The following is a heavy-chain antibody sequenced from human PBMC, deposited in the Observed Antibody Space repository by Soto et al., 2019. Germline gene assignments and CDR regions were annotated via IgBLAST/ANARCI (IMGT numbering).Heavy chain of an antibody. D-gene: IGHD2-2*01. CDR2: FRSSGDDGTT. Sequence: PGGSLRLSCAASGFTFSSYSMSWVRQAPGKGLEWVSGFRSSGDDGTTYYADSVKGRFTISRDNSKNTLFLQMNSLRPEDTAVYYCVSAPPAPALFRFDYCGQGTLVTVSS. V-gene: IGHV3-23*01. CDR1: GFTFSSYS. J-gene: IGHJ4*02. CDR3: VSAPPAPALFRFDY.